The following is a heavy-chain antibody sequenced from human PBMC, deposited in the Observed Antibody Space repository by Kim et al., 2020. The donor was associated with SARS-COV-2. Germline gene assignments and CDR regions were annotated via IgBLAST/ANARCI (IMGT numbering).Heavy chain of an antibody. D-gene: IGHD2-2*01. CDR1: GYTFTSYG. Sequence: ASVKVSCKASGYTFTSYGISWVRQAPGQGLEWMGWISAYNGNTNYAQKLQGRVTMTTDTSTSTAYMELRSLRSDDTAVYYCAREGYCSSTSCQPGYYYYYGMDVWGQGTTVTVSS. J-gene: IGHJ6*02. CDR2: ISAYNGNT. V-gene: IGHV1-18*01. CDR3: AREGYCSSTSCQPGYYYYYGMDV.